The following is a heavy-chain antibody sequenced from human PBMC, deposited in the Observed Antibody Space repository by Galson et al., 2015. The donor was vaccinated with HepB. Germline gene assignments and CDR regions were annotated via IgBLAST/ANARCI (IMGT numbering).Heavy chain of an antibody. V-gene: IGHV3-64D*06. Sequence: SLRLSCAASGFTFCSYAMHWVRQAPGKGLEYVSAISSNGGSTYYADSVKGRFTISRDNSKNTLYLQMSSLRAEDTAVYYCVKSLNWNEFSYWGQGTLVTASS. J-gene: IGHJ4*02. CDR2: ISSNGGST. CDR3: VKSLNWNEFSY. CDR1: GFTFCSYA. D-gene: IGHD1-1*01.